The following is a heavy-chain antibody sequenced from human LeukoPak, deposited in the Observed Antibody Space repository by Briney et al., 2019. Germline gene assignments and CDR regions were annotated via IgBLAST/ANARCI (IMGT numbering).Heavy chain of an antibody. D-gene: IGHD2-21*02. J-gene: IGHJ5*02. V-gene: IGHV1-2*02. CDR2: INPNSGGT. CDR3: ARVLFPIGYCGGDCYPGDWFDP. Sequence: ASVKVSCKASGYTFTGYYMHWVRQAPGRGLEWMGWINPNSGGTNYAQKFQGRVTMTRDTSISTAYMELSRLRSDDTAVYYCARVLFPIGYCGGDCYPGDWFDPWGQGTLVTVSS. CDR1: GYTFTGYY.